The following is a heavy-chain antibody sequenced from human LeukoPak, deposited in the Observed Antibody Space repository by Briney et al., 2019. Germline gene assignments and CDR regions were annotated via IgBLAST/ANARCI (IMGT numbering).Heavy chain of an antibody. Sequence: PGRSLRLSCAASGFTFSSYGMHWVRQAPGKGLEWVAVIWDDASNKYYADSVKGRFTISRDNCKNTLYLQMNSLRAEDTAVYYCAREYLYDSSGYYYYYYGMDVWGQGTTVTVSS. V-gene: IGHV3-33*01. D-gene: IGHD3-22*01. J-gene: IGHJ6*02. CDR1: GFTFSSYG. CDR2: IWDDASNK. CDR3: AREYLYDSSGYYYYYYGMDV.